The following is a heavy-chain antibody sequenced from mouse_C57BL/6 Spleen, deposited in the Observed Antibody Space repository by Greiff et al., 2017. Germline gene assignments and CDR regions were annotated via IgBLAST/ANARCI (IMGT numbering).Heavy chain of an antibody. V-gene: IGHV5-6*01. CDR3: ARHETIRYFDV. CDR2: ISSGGSYT. J-gene: IGHJ1*03. D-gene: IGHD2-12*01. Sequence: EVHLVESGGDLVKPGGSLKLSCAASGFTFSSYGMSWVRQTPDKRLEWVATISSGGSYTYYPDSVKGRFTISRDNAKNTLYLQMSSLKSEDTAMYYCARHETIRYFDVWGTGTTVTVSS. CDR1: GFTFSSYG.